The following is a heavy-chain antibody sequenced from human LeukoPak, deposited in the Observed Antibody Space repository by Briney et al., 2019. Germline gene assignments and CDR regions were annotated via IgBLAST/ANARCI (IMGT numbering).Heavy chain of an antibody. V-gene: IGHV7-4-1*02. CDR2: INTKTGNP. J-gene: IGHJ4*02. CDR1: GYTFTSYG. D-gene: IGHD3-3*01. Sequence: ASVNVSCKASGYTFTSYGISWVRQAPGQGLEWMGWINTKTGNPTYAQDFRGRFVFSLDTSGSTAYLQISSLKAEDTAVYYCARVFGTTIFGIVSKYGNDYWGQGTLLTVSS. CDR3: ARVFGTTIFGIVSKYGNDY.